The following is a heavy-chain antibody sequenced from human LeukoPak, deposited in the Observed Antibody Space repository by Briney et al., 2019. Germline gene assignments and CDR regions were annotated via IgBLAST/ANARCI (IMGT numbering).Heavy chain of an antibody. Sequence: SVKVSCKASGFTFTSSAMQWVRQARGQRLEWIGWIVVGSGNTNYAQKFQERVTITRDMSTSTVYMELSSLRSEDTAVYYCAADGGLTKAPEIGYYYYYMDVWGKGTTVTVSS. J-gene: IGHJ6*03. CDR3: AADGGLTKAPEIGYYYYYMDV. CDR2: IVVGSGNT. D-gene: IGHD4-23*01. V-gene: IGHV1-58*02. CDR1: GFTFTSSA.